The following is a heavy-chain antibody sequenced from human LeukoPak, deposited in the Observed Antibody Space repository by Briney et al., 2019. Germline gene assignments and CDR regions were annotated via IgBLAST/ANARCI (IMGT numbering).Heavy chain of an antibody. V-gene: IGHV4-34*01. CDR3: ARHKWRLWGDY. CDR2: INHSGST. CDR1: GFTFSNAW. J-gene: IGHJ4*02. Sequence: GSLRLSCAASGFTFSNAWMSWVRQAPGKGLEWIGEINHSGSTNYNPSLKSRVTISVDTSKNQFSLKLSSVTAADTAVYYCARHKWRLWGDYWGQGTLVTVSS. D-gene: IGHD5-18*01.